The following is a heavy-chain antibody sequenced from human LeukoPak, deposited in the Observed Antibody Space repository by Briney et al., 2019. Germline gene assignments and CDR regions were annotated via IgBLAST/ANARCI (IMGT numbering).Heavy chain of an antibody. CDR1: GFPFSSYA. CDR2: ISYDGSNK. D-gene: IGHD6-13*01. CDR3: ARYSSSWFAFDI. J-gene: IGHJ3*02. Sequence: GGSLRLSCAASGFPFSSYAMHWVRQAPGKGLEWVAVISYDGSNKYYADSVKGRFTISRDNSKNTLYLQMNSLRAEDTAVYYCARYSSSWFAFDIWGQGTMVTVSS. V-gene: IGHV3-30-3*02.